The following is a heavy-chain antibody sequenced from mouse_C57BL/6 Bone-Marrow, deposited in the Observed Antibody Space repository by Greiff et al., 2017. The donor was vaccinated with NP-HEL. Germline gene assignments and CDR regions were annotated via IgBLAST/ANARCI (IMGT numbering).Heavy chain of an antibody. CDR1: GFTFSSYG. J-gene: IGHJ2*01. CDR3: ARQGRFDY. Sequence: EVQGVESGGDLVKPGGSLKLSCAASGFTFSSYGMSWVRQTPDKRLEWVATISSGGSYTYYPDSVKGRFTISRDNAKNTLYLQMSSLKSEDTAMYYCARQGRFDYWGQGTTLTVSS. D-gene: IGHD3-3*01. CDR2: ISSGGSYT. V-gene: IGHV5-6*01.